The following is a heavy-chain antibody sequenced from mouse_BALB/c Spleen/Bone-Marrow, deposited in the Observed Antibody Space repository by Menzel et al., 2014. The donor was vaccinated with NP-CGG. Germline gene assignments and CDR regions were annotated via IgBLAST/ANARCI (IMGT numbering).Heavy chain of an antibody. CDR2: IYPGDGDT. V-gene: IGHV1-80*01. Sequence: VQLVESGAELVRPGSSVKISCKASGYAFSNYRMNWVKQRPGQGLEWIGQIYPGDGDTNYNGKFKGKATLTADKSSSTAYMQLSSLTSEDSAVYFCARRDGSTYYYAMDYWGQGTSVTVSS. CDR3: ARRDGSTYYYAMDY. J-gene: IGHJ4*01. D-gene: IGHD1-1*01. CDR1: GYAFSNYR.